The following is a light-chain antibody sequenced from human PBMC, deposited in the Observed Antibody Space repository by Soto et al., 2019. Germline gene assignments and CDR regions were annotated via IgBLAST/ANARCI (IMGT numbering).Light chain of an antibody. CDR3: QQVSSYPLT. Sequence: EFVLTQSPGTLSLSPGERATLSCRASQTVRHNYLAWYQQKPGQAPRLLIYDASSRATGIPDRFSGGGSGTDFTLTISRLETEDFAVDYCQQVSSYPLTFGGGNKVEIK. CDR1: QTVRHNY. J-gene: IGKJ4*01. V-gene: IGKV3-20*01. CDR2: DAS.